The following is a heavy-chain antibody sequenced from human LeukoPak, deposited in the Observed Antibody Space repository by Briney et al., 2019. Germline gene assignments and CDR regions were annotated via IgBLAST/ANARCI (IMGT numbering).Heavy chain of an antibody. CDR1: GFTFRSYS. CDR3: AKDVSRISGNYDYFDF. Sequence: PGGSLRLSCAASGFTFRSYSMNWVRQAPGKGLEWVSVISGSGGQSYYADSVKGRFTISRDNSKNAMYLEMNRLRADDTAVSYCAKDVSRISGNYDYFDFWGQGTLVTVSS. CDR2: ISGSGGQS. D-gene: IGHD1-26*01. V-gene: IGHV3-23*01. J-gene: IGHJ4*02.